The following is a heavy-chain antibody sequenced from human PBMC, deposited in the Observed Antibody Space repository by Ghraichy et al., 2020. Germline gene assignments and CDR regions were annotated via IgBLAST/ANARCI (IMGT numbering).Heavy chain of an antibody. CDR3: ARDLMGSSWQVDY. D-gene: IGHD6-13*01. V-gene: IGHV3-7*01. CDR1: GFTFSSYW. Sequence: GGSLRLSCAASGFTFSSYWMSWVRQAPGKGLEWVANIKQDGSEKYYVDSVKGRFTISIDNAKNSLYLQMNSLRAEDTAVYYCARDLMGSSWQVDYWGQGTLVTVSS. J-gene: IGHJ4*02. CDR2: IKQDGSEK.